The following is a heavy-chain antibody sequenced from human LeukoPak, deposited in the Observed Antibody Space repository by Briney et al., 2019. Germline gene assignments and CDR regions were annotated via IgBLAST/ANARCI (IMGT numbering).Heavy chain of an antibody. V-gene: IGHV3-23*01. D-gene: IGHD3-22*01. CDR1: GFTFSNYA. CDR3: AKYDSFDHYYDSSGRFDC. J-gene: IGHJ4*02. CDR2: ISGSADDT. Sequence: GGSLRLSCVASGFTFSNYAMNWVRQAPGKGLEWVSAISGSADDTYFSDSVKGRFTISRDNSKSTLFLQMNSLRAEDTAVYYCAKYDSFDHYYDSSGRFDCWGQGTLVTVSS.